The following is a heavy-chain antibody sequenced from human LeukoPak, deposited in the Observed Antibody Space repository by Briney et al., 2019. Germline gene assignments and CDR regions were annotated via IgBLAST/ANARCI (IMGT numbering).Heavy chain of an antibody. J-gene: IGHJ6*03. V-gene: IGHV1-69*05. Sequence: GASVKDSCKASGYTFTSYGISWVRQAPGQGLEWMGRIIPIFGTANYAQKFQGRVTITTDESTSTAYMELSSLRSEDTAVYYCARCSGGSRGYMDVWGKGTTVTVSS. CDR2: IIPIFGTA. CDR1: GYTFTSYG. CDR3: ARCSGGSRGYMDV. D-gene: IGHD2-15*01.